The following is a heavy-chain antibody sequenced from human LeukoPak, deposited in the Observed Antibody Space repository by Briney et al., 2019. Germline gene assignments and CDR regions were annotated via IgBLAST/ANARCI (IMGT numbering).Heavy chain of an antibody. D-gene: IGHD6-13*01. CDR1: GFTFSSYS. V-gene: IGHV3-48*01. CDR3: ARLFPSWYGPRYFDY. CDR2: ISSSSSTI. J-gene: IGHJ4*02. Sequence: GGSLRLSCAASGFTFSSYSMNWVRQAPGKGLEWVSYISSSSSTIYYADSVKGRFTISRDNSKNTLYLQMNSLRAEDTAVYYCARLFPSWYGPRYFDYWGQGTLVTVSS.